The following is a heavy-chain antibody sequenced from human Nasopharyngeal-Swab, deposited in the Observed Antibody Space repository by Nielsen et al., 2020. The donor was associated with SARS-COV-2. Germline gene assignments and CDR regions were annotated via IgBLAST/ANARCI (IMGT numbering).Heavy chain of an antibody. CDR3: ARDDLPSIAAAGVDAFDI. CDR2: ISSSSSYI. V-gene: IGHV3-21*01. Sequence: GESLKISCAASGFTFSSYSMNWVRQAPGTGLEWVSSISSSSSYIYYADSVKGRFTISRDNAKNSLYLQMNSLRAEDTAVYYCARDDLPSIAAAGVDAFDIWGQGTMVTVSS. D-gene: IGHD6-13*01. J-gene: IGHJ3*02. CDR1: GFTFSSYS.